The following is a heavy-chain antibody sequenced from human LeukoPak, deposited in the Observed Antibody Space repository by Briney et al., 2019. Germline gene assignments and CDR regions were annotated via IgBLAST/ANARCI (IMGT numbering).Heavy chain of an antibody. CDR1: GDSLNTYY. Sequence: PSETLSLTCTVSGDSLNTYYWTWIRQTPGQELEWIGFVASSGTSNYNPSLKSRVSISIDTSKNQFSLALTSVTPADTAVYYCARVVRGVVTSNWFDHWGQGTLVSVSS. CDR2: VASSGTS. CDR3: ARVVRGVVTSNWFDH. V-gene: IGHV4-59*01. D-gene: IGHD2-21*02. J-gene: IGHJ5*02.